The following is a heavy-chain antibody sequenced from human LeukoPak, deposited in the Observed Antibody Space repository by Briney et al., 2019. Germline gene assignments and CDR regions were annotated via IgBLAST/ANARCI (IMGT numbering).Heavy chain of an antibody. V-gene: IGHV3-23*01. Sequence: GGSLRLSCVASGFTFSTYGMTWVRQAPGKGLEWVSGISGSGDNTYYADSVKGRFTISRDNSKNTLYLQMNSLRAEDTGVYYCAKGSKVMGFITKYHYMDVWGKGTTVTVSS. CDR1: GFTFSTYG. CDR2: ISGSGDNT. CDR3: AKGSKVMGFITKYHYMDV. J-gene: IGHJ6*03. D-gene: IGHD3-22*01.